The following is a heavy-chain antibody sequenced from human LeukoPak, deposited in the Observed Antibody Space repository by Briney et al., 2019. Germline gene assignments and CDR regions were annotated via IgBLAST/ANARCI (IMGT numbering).Heavy chain of an antibody. CDR2: ISGDGSST. CDR1: GFTFSSYW. J-gene: IGHJ4*02. V-gene: IGHV3-74*01. CDR3: ARDTKDISGYYSFF. D-gene: IGHD3-22*01. Sequence: PGGSLRLSCAASGFTFSSYWMHWVRQAPGEGPMCVSRISGDGSSTSYADSVKGRFTISRDNAKNSLYLQMNSLRAEDTAVYYCARDTKDISGYYSFFWGQGTLVTVSS.